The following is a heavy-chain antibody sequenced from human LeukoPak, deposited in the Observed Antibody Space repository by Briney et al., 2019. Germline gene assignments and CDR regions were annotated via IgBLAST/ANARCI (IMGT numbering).Heavy chain of an antibody. Sequence: SETLSLTCAVSGYSISSGYYWGWIRQSPGKGLEWIGSHSGSTYYNPSLKSRVTISVDTSKNQFSLKLSSVTAADTAVYYCAGRIVPDYWGQGTLVTVSS. D-gene: IGHD1-26*01. V-gene: IGHV4-38-2*01. CDR3: AGRIVPDY. CDR1: GYSISSGYY. J-gene: IGHJ4*02. CDR2: HSGST.